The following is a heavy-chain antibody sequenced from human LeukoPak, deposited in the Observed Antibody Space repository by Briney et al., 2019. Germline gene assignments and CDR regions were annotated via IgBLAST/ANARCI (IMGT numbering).Heavy chain of an antibody. CDR3: AREKAVAGAYYYGMDV. J-gene: IGHJ6*04. V-gene: IGHV3-53*05. D-gene: IGHD6-19*01. CDR1: GFTVSDNY. CDR2: IYSGGTT. Sequence: PGGSLRLSCAASGFTVSDNYMSWVRQAPGKGLEWVSVIYSGGTTYSADSVKGRFTIPRDNSKNTLYLQMNSLRAEDTAVYYCAREKAVAGAYYYGMDVWGKGTTVTVSS.